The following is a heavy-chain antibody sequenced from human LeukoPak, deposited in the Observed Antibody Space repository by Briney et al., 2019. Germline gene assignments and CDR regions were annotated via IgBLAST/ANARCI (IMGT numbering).Heavy chain of an antibody. J-gene: IGHJ4*02. D-gene: IGHD3-22*01. Sequence: GGSLRLSCAASGLSFSTTWMHWVRQPPGQGLVWVARITSDGTSTSYAESVEGRFTISRDNAKNTLYLQMNSLRAEDTAVYYCARGSPPRRNYDSRGYYSYYFDYWGQGTLVTVSS. CDR1: GLSFSTTW. CDR3: ARGSPPRRNYDSRGYYSYYFDY. CDR2: ITSDGTST. V-gene: IGHV3-74*03.